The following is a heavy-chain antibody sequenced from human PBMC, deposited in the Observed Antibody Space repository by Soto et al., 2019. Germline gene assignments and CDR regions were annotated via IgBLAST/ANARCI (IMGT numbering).Heavy chain of an antibody. CDR2: IYPGDSDT. J-gene: IGHJ6*02. V-gene: IGHV5-51*01. Sequence: GESLKISCKGSGYTFTDYWIGWVRQLPGKGLEWMGIIYPGDSDTRYSPSFQGHVTITVDKSTSTAYLQMNSLRAEDTAVYYCAKGDLYYGMDVWGQGTTVTVSS. D-gene: IGHD2-21*02. CDR1: GYTFTDYW. CDR3: AKGDLYYGMDV.